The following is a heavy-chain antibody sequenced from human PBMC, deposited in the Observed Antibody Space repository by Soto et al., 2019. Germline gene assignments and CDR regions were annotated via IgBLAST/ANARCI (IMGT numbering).Heavy chain of an antibody. CDR2: INSDETNT. CDR1: GFTFSSYW. CDR3: ARVGKEVAARPDDGMDV. D-gene: IGHD6-6*01. V-gene: IGHV3-74*01. Sequence: GGSLRLSCAASGFTFSSYWMHWVRQVPGKGPVWVSRINSDETNTRYADSVKGRFTISRDNAKNSLYLQMNSLRAEDTAVYYCARVGKEVAARPDDGMDVWGQGTTVTVSS. J-gene: IGHJ6*02.